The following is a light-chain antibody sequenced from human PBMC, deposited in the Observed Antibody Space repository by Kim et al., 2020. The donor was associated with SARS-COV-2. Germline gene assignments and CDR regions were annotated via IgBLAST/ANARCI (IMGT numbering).Light chain of an antibody. CDR2: VNSDGSH. CDR1: SGHSSYA. J-gene: IGLJ3*02. Sequence: QPVLTQSPSASASLGASVKLTCTLSSGHSSYAIAWHQQQPERGPRYLMRVNSDGSHSKGDGIPDRFSGSSSGAERYLTISSLQSEDEADYYCQTWGTGGVFGGGTQLTVL. V-gene: IGLV4-69*01. CDR3: QTWGTGGV.